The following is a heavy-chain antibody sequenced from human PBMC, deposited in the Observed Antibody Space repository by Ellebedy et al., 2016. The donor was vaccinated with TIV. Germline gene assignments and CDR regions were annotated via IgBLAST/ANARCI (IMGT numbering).Heavy chain of an antibody. Sequence: SLKISCAASGFTFDDYAMHWVRQAPGKGLEWVSGISWNSAYIGYVDSVKGRFTISRDNAKNSLYLQMNSLRAEDTALYYCAKGDYHGSGSYCDYWGQGTLVTVSS. J-gene: IGHJ4*02. D-gene: IGHD3-10*01. CDR3: AKGDYHGSGSYCDY. CDR2: ISWNSAYI. V-gene: IGHV3-9*01. CDR1: GFTFDDYA.